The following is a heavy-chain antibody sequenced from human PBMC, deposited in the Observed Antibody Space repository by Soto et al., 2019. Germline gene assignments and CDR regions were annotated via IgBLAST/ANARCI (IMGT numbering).Heavy chain of an antibody. J-gene: IGHJ5*02. CDR2: ISSSSSTI. V-gene: IGHV3-48*02. D-gene: IGHD6-19*01. Sequence: EVQLVESGGGLVQPGGSLRLSCAASGFTLSSYSMNWVRQAPGKGLEWVSYISSSSSTIYYADSVKGRFTISRDNAKNSLYLQMNSLRDEDTAVYYCAREAGTWHLPLNWFDPWGQGTLVTVSS. CDR3: AREAGTWHLPLNWFDP. CDR1: GFTLSSYS.